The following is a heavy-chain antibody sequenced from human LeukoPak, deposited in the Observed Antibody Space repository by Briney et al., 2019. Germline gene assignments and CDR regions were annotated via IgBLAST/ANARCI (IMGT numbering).Heavy chain of an antibody. CDR3: AGLVVGTATIDY. Sequence: PSETLSLTCAVYGGSFRGYYWSWIRQSPGKGQEWIGEINHSGSTNHNPSLKSRVTISVDTSKNQFSLKLNSVTAADTAVYHCAGLVVGTATIDYWGQGTLVTVSS. CDR1: GGSFRGYY. V-gene: IGHV4-34*01. D-gene: IGHD2-21*02. CDR2: INHSGST. J-gene: IGHJ4*02.